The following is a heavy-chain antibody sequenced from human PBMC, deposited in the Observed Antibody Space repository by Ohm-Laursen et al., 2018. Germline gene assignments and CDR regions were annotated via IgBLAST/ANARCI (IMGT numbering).Heavy chain of an antibody. J-gene: IGHJ4*02. CDR1: GFTFSTYW. CDR3: ARVDYYDSSGYPFDY. V-gene: IGHV3-7*01. D-gene: IGHD3-22*01. Sequence: SLRLSCAASGFTFSTYWMNWFRQAPGKGLESVASINQDGSEKYFVDSVRGRFTISRDNAKNSLYLQMNSLRAEDTAVYYCARVDYYDSSGYPFDYWGQGTLVTVSS. CDR2: INQDGSEK.